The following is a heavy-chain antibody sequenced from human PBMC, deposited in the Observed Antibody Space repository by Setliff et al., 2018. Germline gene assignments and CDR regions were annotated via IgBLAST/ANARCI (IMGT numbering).Heavy chain of an antibody. V-gene: IGHV4-61*02. J-gene: IGHJ6*02. D-gene: IGHD3-22*01. CDR1: GGSISSGSYY. Sequence: SETLSLTCTVSGGSISSGSYYWSWIRQPAGKGLEWIGRIYTSGSTNYNPSLKSRVTISVDTSKNQFSLKLSSVTAADTAVYYCARGGYYYDSSGYYQASYYYYHGMDVWGQGTTVTVSS. CDR2: IYTSGST. CDR3: ARGGYYYDSSGYYQASYYYYHGMDV.